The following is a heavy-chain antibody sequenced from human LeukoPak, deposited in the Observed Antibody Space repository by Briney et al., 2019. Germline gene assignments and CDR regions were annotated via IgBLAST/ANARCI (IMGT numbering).Heavy chain of an antibody. J-gene: IGHJ4*02. CDR1: GFTFSSYG. V-gene: IGHV3-30*02. Sequence: GGSLRLSCAASGFTFSSYGMHWVRQAPGKGLEWVAFIRYDGSNKYYAGSVKGRFTISRDNSKNTLYLQMNSLRAEDTAVYYCAKDCSSTSCFWGYWGQGTLVTVSS. D-gene: IGHD2-2*01. CDR2: IRYDGSNK. CDR3: AKDCSSTSCFWGY.